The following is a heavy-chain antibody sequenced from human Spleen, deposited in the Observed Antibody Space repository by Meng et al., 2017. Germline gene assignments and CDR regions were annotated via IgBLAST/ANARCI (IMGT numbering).Heavy chain of an antibody. CDR1: GFTFSSHV. D-gene: IGHD5-18*01. CDR3: ARGMQIWQY. V-gene: IGHV3-30*03. Sequence: QVQLVDSGGGVVQPGRSLSLSCAASGFTFSSHVMHWVRQAPGKGLEWVAEISADGSKRYYADSVKGRFTISRDNAKNSLYLQMNSLRADDTAVYYCARGMQIWQYWGQGTLVTVSS. CDR2: ISADGSKR. J-gene: IGHJ4*02.